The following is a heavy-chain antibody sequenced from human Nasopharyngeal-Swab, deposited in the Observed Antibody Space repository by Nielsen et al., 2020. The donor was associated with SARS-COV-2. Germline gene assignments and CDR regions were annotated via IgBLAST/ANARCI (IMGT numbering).Heavy chain of an antibody. D-gene: IGHD6-13*01. CDR3: AKDRGSSGYYYGTDV. Sequence: WIRQPPGKGLEWVAVISYDGSNKYYADSVKGRFTISRDNSKNTLYLQMNSLRAEDTAVYYCAKDRGSSGYYYGTDVWGQGTTVTVSS. J-gene: IGHJ6*02. V-gene: IGHV3-30*18. CDR2: ISYDGSNK.